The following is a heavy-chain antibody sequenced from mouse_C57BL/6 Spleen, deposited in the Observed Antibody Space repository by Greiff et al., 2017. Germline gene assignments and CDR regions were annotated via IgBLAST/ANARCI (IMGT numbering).Heavy chain of an antibody. D-gene: IGHD3-3*01. CDR1: GYTFTSYT. CDR3: AIGFRDGGYLDV. Sequence: QVHVKQSGAELARPGASVTMSCKASGYTFTSYTMHWVNQRPGQGLEWIGYINPSSGSTKYNQKFKDKATLTADKSSSTAYMQRSSLTSEDAAVYYCAIGFRDGGYLDVWGTGTTVTVSS. V-gene: IGHV1-4*01. J-gene: IGHJ1*03. CDR2: INPSSGST.